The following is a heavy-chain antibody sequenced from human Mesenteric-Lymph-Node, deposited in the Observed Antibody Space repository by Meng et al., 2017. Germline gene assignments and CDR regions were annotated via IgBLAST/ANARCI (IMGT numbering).Heavy chain of an antibody. D-gene: IGHD3-10*01. CDR1: GDSITRGDFS. V-gene: IGHV4-30-2*01. Sequence: QVLFQESAAGLGRPSQTLSLTCAVSGDSITRGDFSWTWIRQPPGKGLEWIGYLYHGVNIYYTPSLRSRVTISVDKSRNQFSLKLTSVSAADTAVYYCVRDTRRGGGWFDPWGQGTLVTVSS. CDR2: LYHGVNI. CDR3: VRDTRRGGGWFDP. J-gene: IGHJ5*02.